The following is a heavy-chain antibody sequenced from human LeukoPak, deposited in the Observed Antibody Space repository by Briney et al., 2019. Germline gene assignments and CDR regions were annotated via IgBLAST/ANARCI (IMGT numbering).Heavy chain of an antibody. CDR3: ATRQGYYYGSGGYYYNDY. J-gene: IGHJ4*02. V-gene: IGHV4-34*01. Sequence: SETLSLTCAVYGGSFSGYYWSWIRQPPGKGLEWIGEINHSGSTNYNPSLKSRVTISVDTSKNQFSLKLSSVTAADTAVYYCATRQGYYYGSGGYYYNDYWGQGTLVTVSS. CDR1: GGSFSGYY. CDR2: INHSGST. D-gene: IGHD3-10*01.